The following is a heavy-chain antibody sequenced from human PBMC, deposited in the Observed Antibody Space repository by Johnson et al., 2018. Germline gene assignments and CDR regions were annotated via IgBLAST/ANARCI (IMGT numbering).Heavy chain of an antibody. J-gene: IGHJ6*03. D-gene: IGHD2-15*01. CDR2: IFADDVY. CDR3: ERIVGYSDNYMDV. Sequence: SGPVLMKPTETLRLTCRVSGFSLTNGRMGVSWIRQPRGKALEWRAHIFADDVYSYSVSVKTRMTIYKDPSESQVVLIMTNMDPVDTGTYYCERIVGYSDNYMDVWGNGTTVTVSS. CDR1: GFSLTNGRMG. V-gene: IGHV2-26*01.